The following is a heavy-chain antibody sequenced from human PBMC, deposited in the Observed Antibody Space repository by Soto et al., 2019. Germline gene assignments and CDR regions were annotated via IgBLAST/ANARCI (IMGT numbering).Heavy chain of an antibody. Sequence: EVQLLESGGGLVQPGGSLRLSCAASGFTFSSYAMSWVRQAPGKGLEWVSAISGSGGSTYYADSVKGRFTISRDNSKNTLYLQMNSRRAEDTAVYYCAKGPTVYDSSGYYLDYWGQGTLVTVSS. CDR1: GFTFSSYA. CDR2: ISGSGGST. CDR3: AKGPTVYDSSGYYLDY. J-gene: IGHJ4*02. V-gene: IGHV3-23*01. D-gene: IGHD3-22*01.